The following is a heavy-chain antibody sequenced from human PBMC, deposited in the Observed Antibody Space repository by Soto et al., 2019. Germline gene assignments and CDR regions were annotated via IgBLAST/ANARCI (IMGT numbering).Heavy chain of an antibody. J-gene: IGHJ6*02. V-gene: IGHV1-46*01. CDR3: ARARVTRGVNYYGMDV. CDR2: INPNGGST. CDR1: GYTFTRYY. Sequence: ASVKVSCKTSGYTFTRYYMHWVRQPPGQGLEWMGIINPNGGSTSYAQKFQGRVTMTRDTSTSTVYMELSSLRSEDTALYYCARARVTRGVNYYGMDVCGQGT. D-gene: IGHD4-4*01.